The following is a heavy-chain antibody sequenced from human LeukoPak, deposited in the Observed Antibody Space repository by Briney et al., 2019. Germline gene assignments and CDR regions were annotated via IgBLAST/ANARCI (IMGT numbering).Heavy chain of an antibody. CDR3: ARLPNRWSYYYYYGMDV. J-gene: IGHJ6*02. V-gene: IGHV4-39*07. CDR2: IYYSGST. D-gene: IGHD1-14*01. CDR1: GGSISSSSYY. Sequence: SETLSLTCTVSGGSISSSSYYWGWIRQPPGKGLEWIGSIYYSGSTYYNPSLKSRVTISVDTSKNQFSLKLSSVTAADTAVYYCARLPNRWSYYYYYGMDVWGQGTAVTVSS.